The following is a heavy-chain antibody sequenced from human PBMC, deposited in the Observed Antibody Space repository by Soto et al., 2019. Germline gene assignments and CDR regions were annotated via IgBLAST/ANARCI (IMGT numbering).Heavy chain of an antibody. J-gene: IGHJ4*02. Sequence: EVQLVESGGGLVQPGGSLRLSCAASGFTFSSYSMNWVRQAPGKGLEWVSYISSSSRTIYYADSVKGRFTISRDNAKNSLHLQMNSLRAEDTAVYYCARETYYYDSSGYYALWGQGTLVTVSS. CDR3: ARETYYYDSSGYYAL. CDR2: ISSSSRTI. D-gene: IGHD3-22*01. V-gene: IGHV3-48*01. CDR1: GFTFSSYS.